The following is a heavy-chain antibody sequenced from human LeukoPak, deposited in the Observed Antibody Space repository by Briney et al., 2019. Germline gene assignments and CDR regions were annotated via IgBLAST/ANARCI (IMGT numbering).Heavy chain of an antibody. J-gene: IGHJ6*02. CDR1: TFALSSYE. Sequence: PGGSLRLSCSASTFALSSYEMNWVRQAPGKGLEWVSYISRSGSTIYYADSVKGRFTISRDNAEDSLFLQMNSLRAEDTAVYYCARDSRTVYYYYGMDVWGQGTTVTVSS. CDR3: ARDSRTVYYYYGMDV. CDR2: ISRSGSTI. V-gene: IGHV3-48*03.